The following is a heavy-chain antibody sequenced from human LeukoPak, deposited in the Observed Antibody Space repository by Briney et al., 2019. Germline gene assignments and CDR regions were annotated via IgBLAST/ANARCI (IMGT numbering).Heavy chain of an antibody. V-gene: IGHV3-30*01. CDR2: ISYDGSNK. Sequence: GGSLRLSCAASGFTFSSYAMHWVRQAPGKGLEWVAVISYDGSNKYYADSVKGRFTISRDNSKNTLYLQMNSLRAEDTAVYYCARGLRRSRGSPRNNWFDPWGQGTLVTVSS. CDR3: ARGLRRSRGSPRNNWFDP. J-gene: IGHJ5*02. CDR1: GFTFSSYA. D-gene: IGHD3-10*01.